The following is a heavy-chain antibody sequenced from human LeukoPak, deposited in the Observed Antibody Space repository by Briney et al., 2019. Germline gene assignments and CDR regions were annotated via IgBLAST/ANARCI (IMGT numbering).Heavy chain of an antibody. CDR2: ISDNGGST. V-gene: IGHV3-23*01. CDR1: GFTFSSYA. CDR3: AKPPPDSSSWLFDY. J-gene: IGHJ4*02. D-gene: IGHD6-13*01. Sequence: GGSLRLSCAASGFTFSSYAMSWLPQAPGKGLEWVSTISDNGGSTYYADSVKGRFTISRDNSKNTLYLQMNSLRAEDTAVYYCAKPPPDSSSWLFDYWGQGALVTVSS.